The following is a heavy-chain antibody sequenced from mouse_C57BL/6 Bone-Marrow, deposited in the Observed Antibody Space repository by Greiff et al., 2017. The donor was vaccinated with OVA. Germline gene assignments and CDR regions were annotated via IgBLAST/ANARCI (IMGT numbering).Heavy chain of an antibody. CDR1: GYTFTSYD. CDR3: ATYYSNYDYFDY. D-gene: IGHD2-5*01. V-gene: IGHV1-85*01. Sequence: VKLMESGPELVKPGASVKLSCKASGYTFTSYDINWVKQRPGQGLEWIGWLYPRDGSTKYNEKFKGKATLTVDTSSSTAYMELHSLTSEDSAVYFCATYYSNYDYFDYWGQGTTLTVSS. CDR2: LYPRDGST. J-gene: IGHJ2*01.